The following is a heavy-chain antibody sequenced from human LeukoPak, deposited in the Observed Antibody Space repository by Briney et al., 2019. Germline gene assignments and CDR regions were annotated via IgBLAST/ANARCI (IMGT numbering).Heavy chain of an antibody. CDR3: ARGPHGISGTFDM. V-gene: IGHV3-48*03. CDR1: GFTFSNYE. D-gene: IGHD6-25*01. J-gene: IGHJ3*02. Sequence: GGSLRLSCAASGFTFSNYEMNWVRQTPGKGLEWVSYISSGGGTIFYADSVKGRFTISRDNAKNSLYLQMFSLRAEDTAVYYCARGPHGISGTFDMWGQGTMITVSS. CDR2: ISSGGGTI.